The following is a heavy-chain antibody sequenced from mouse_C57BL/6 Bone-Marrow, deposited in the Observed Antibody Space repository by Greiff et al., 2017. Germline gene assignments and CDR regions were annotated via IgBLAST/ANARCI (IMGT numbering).Heavy chain of an antibody. CDR2: IDPSDSYT. J-gene: IGHJ4*01. V-gene: IGHV1-59*01. Sequence: VKLQESGAELVRPGSSVKMSCKTSGYTFTSYGINWVKQRPGQGLEWIGVIDPSDSYTNYNQKFKGKATLTVDTSSSTAYMQLSSLTSEDSAVYYWARPWDAMDYWGQGTSVTVSS. D-gene: IGHD4-1*01. CDR3: ARPWDAMDY. CDR1: GYTFTSYG.